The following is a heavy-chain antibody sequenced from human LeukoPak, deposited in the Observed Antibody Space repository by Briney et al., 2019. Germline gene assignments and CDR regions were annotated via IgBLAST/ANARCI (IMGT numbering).Heavy chain of an antibody. CDR1: GYTFTGHY. D-gene: IGHD3-3*01. Sequence: GASVKVSCKASGYTFTGHYMHWVRQAPGQGLEWMGWINPNSGGTKYAQKFQGRVTLTRDTSISTAYMELSRLRCDDTAVYYCVRSYDFWSGPPFDPWGQGTLVTVSS. CDR2: INPNSGGT. CDR3: VRSYDFWSGPPFDP. J-gene: IGHJ5*02. V-gene: IGHV1-2*02.